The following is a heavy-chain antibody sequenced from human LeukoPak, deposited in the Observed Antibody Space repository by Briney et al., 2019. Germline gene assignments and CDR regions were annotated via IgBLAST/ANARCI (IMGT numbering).Heavy chain of an antibody. CDR1: GGSFSGYY. CDR3: ARDPANDAFDI. D-gene: IGHD2-2*01. J-gene: IGHJ3*02. CDR2: INHSGST. V-gene: IGHV4-34*01. Sequence: SETLSLTCAVYGGSFSGYYWSWIRQPPGKGLEWIGEINHSGSTYYNPSLKSRVTISVDRPKNQFSLKLSSVTAADTAVYYCARDPANDAFDIWGQGTMVTVSS.